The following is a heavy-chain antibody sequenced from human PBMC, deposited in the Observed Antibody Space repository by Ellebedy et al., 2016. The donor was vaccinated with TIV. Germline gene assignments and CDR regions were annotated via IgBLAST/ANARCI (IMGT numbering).Heavy chain of an antibody. J-gene: IGHJ5*02. CDR3: ARRASYGDYAVQVNPWFDP. Sequence: GGSLRLSCAASGFNFRSYLMTRVRQAPGKGLEWVAKIRQEGDEIYYVESVKGRFTIPRDNAKNSLFLQMNSLRVEDTAVYYCARRASYGDYAVQVNPWFDPWGQGTLVTVSS. V-gene: IGHV3-7*01. CDR1: GFNFRSYL. D-gene: IGHD4-17*01. CDR2: IRQEGDEI.